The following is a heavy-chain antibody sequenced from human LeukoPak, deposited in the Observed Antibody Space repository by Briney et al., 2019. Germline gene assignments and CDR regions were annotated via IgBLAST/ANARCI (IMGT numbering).Heavy chain of an antibody. D-gene: IGHD2-2*02. CDR3: AREGGYCSSTSCYTQYYFDY. CDR1: GGTLSSYA. J-gene: IGHJ4*02. V-gene: IGHV1-69*13. Sequence: ASVKVSCKASGGTLSSYAISWVRQAPGQGLEWMGGIIPIFGTANYAQKFQGRVTITADETTSTAYMELSSLRSEDTAVYYCAREGGYCSSTSCYTQYYFDYWGQGTLVTVSS. CDR2: IIPIFGTA.